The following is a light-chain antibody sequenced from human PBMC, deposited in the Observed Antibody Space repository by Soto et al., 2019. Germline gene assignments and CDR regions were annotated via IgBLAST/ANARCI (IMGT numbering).Light chain of an antibody. CDR1: QGISSY. V-gene: IGKV1D-8*03. J-gene: IGKJ5*01. Sequence: VIWITQSPSLLSASTGDRVTISCRMSQGISSYLAWYQQKPGKAPELLIYAASTLQSGVPSRFSGSGSGTDFTLTVSSLEPEDFAVYYCQQRSNWFTFGQGTRLEIK. CDR2: AAS. CDR3: QQRSNWFT.